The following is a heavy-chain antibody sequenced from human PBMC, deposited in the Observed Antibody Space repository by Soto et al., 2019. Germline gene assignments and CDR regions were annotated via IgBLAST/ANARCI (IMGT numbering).Heavy chain of an antibody. CDR2: ISSSGDNP. J-gene: IGHJ4*02. CDR3: AKDRPDGDSWYYVDC. D-gene: IGHD6-13*01. CDR1: GLTFSRYD. Sequence: EVQLLESGGGLDQPGGSLRLSCAASGLTFSRYDMNWVRQATGTRLEWVSGISSSGDNPYYADSVKVRFTISRDNSKDTLYLQTSSMSAEYTAVYYCAKDRPDGDSWYYVDCCGQGTLVTFAS. V-gene: IGHV3-23*01.